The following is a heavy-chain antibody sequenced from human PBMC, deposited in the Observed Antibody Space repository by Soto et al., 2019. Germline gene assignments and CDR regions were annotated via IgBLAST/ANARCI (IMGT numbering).Heavy chain of an antibody. V-gene: IGHV4-61*08. D-gene: IGHD2-2*01. J-gene: IGHJ2*01. Sequence: SETLSLTCAVSGGSISSGGYYWSWIRQPPGKGLEWIGYIYYSGSTNYNPSLKSRVTISVDTSRNQFSLKLSSVTAADTAVYYCARAIVRGYCSSTSCYRWYFDLWGRGTLVTVSS. CDR2: IYYSGST. CDR3: ARAIVRGYCSSTSCYRWYFDL. CDR1: GGSISSGGYY.